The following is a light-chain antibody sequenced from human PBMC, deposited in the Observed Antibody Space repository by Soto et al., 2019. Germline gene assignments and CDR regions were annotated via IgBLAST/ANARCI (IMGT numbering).Light chain of an antibody. Sequence: NFMLTQPHSVSESPGKTVTISCTRRSGSIASNYVPWYQQRPGSAPTTVIYEHNQRPSGVPDRFSGSVASSSNSASLTLSGLKGEGVAYYFRQFYERDSWVFGGGTQLTVL. CDR3: QFYERDSWV. J-gene: IGLJ3*02. V-gene: IGLV6-57*04. CDR2: EHN. CDR1: SGSIASNY.